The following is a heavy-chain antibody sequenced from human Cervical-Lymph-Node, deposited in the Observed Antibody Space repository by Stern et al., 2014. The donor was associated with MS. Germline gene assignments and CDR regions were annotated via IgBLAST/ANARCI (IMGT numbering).Heavy chain of an antibody. D-gene: IGHD4-17*01. V-gene: IGHV3-7*01. J-gene: IGHJ5*02. CDR1: GFTFSSYW. Sequence: EVHLVESGGGLVQPGGSLRLSCAASGFTFSSYWMSWVRQAPGKGLEWGANIKQDGSEKYYVDSVKGRFTISRDNAKNSLYLQMNSLRAEDTAVYYCARSLDYGDTNWFDPWGQGTLVTVSS. CDR3: ARSLDYGDTNWFDP. CDR2: IKQDGSEK.